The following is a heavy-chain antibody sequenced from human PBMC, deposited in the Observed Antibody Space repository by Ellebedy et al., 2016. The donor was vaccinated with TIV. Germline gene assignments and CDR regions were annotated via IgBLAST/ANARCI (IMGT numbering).Heavy chain of an antibody. CDR1: GYTFTGYY. D-gene: IGHD6-25*01. CDR2: INPNSGGT. V-gene: IGHV1-2*02. CDR3: ERVWRIAARGYYYYMDV. Sequence: ASVKVSCXASGYTFTGYYMHWVRQAPGQGLEWMGWINPNSGGTNYAQKFQGRVTMTRDTSISTAYMELSRLRSDDTAVYYCERVWRIAARGYYYYMDVWGKGTTVTVSS. J-gene: IGHJ6*03.